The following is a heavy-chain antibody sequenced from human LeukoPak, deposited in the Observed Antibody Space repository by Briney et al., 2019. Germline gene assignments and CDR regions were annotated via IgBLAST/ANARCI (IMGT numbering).Heavy chain of an antibody. V-gene: IGHV3-23*01. CDR2: ISGSGSRT. Sequence: PGGSLRLSCVASGITFSNYIMAWVRQAPGKGLEWVSTISGSGSRTYYADSVKGRFTVSRDNSKNTLYLQMNSLRAEDTAVYYCAKGLWDYYGSAIMYYTMDVWGQGTTVTVSS. D-gene: IGHD3-10*01. CDR1: GITFSNYI. CDR3: AKGLWDYYGSAIMYYTMDV. J-gene: IGHJ6*02.